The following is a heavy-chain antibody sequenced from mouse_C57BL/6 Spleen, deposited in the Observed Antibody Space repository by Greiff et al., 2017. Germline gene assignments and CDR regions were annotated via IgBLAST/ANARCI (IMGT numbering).Heavy chain of an antibody. V-gene: IGHV1-69*01. CDR3: ARSGAYYSPFAY. Sequence: QVQLQQSGAELVMPGASVKLSCKASGYTFTSYWMHWVKQRPGQGLEWIGEFDPSDSYTNYNQKFKGKSTLTVDKSSSTAYMQLSSLTSEDSAVYYCARSGAYYSPFAYWGQGTLVTVAA. CDR2: FDPSDSYT. CDR1: GYTFTSYW. D-gene: IGHD2-12*01. J-gene: IGHJ3*01.